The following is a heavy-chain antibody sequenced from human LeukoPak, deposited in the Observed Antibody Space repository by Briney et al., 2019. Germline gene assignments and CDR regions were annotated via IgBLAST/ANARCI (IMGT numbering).Heavy chain of an antibody. CDR1: GYTFTSYY. D-gene: IGHD6-13*01. J-gene: IGHJ6*02. CDR2: MNPNSGNT. Sequence: ASVKVSCKASGYTFTSYYMHWVRQAPGQGLEWMGWMNPNSGNTGYAQKFQGRVTMTRNTSISTAYMELSSLRSEDTAVYYCARGAYSSSWYPYYYYYYGMDVWGQGTTVTVSS. V-gene: IGHV1-8*02. CDR3: ARGAYSSSWYPYYYYYYGMDV.